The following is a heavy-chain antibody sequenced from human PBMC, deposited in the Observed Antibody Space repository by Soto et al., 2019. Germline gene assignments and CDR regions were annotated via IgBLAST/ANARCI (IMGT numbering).Heavy chain of an antibody. Sequence: QVQLVQSGAEVKKPGSSVKVSCKASGGTFSSYAISWVRQAPGQGLEWMGGIIPIFGTANYAQKFQGRVTIIADKSTSTAYMELSSLRSEDTAVYYCARASYYYDKRTLGLFDYWGQGTLVTVSS. D-gene: IGHD3-22*01. CDR3: ARASYYYDKRTLGLFDY. J-gene: IGHJ4*02. CDR2: IIPIFGTA. V-gene: IGHV1-69*06. CDR1: GGTFSSYA.